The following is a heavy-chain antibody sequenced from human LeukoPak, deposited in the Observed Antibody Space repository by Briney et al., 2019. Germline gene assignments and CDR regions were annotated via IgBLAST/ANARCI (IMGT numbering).Heavy chain of an antibody. Sequence: PSKTLSLTCTVSGGSISSGGYYWSWIRQHPGKGLEWIGYIYYSGSTYYNPSLKSRVTISVDTSKNQFSLKLSSVTAADTAVYYCARDRGSYSPFDYWGRGTLVTVSS. CDR1: GGSISSGGYY. J-gene: IGHJ4*02. V-gene: IGHV4-31*03. D-gene: IGHD1-26*01. CDR2: IYYSGST. CDR3: ARDRGSYSPFDY.